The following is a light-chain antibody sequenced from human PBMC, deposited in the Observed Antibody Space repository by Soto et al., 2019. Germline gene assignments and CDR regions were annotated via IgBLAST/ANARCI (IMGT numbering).Light chain of an antibody. CDR3: QQYNHWPPLT. Sequence: EIVMTQSPATLSVSPGERATLSCRASQSVGRNLAWYQQKPGQAPRILIYGASTRSTGIPARFSGSGSGTEFTLTISCLQSEDFAVSSCQQYNHWPPLTFGGGTKVEIK. CDR1: QSVGRN. J-gene: IGKJ4*01. CDR2: GAS. V-gene: IGKV3-15*01.